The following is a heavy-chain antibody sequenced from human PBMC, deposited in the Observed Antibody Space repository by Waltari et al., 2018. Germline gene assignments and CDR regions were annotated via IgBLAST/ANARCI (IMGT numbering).Heavy chain of an antibody. D-gene: IGHD1-26*01. CDR3: ARDLVVGSGDY. CDR2: INPNRSGT. CDR1: GYTFTGYQ. J-gene: IGHJ4*02. Sequence: QVHLVQSGAEVKKPGASVKVSCKASGYTFTGYQMHWVRQAPGQGLEWMGWINPNRSGTKYAQIFQGRVTITRDTSIRTAYMALSRLRSDDTAVYYCARDLVVGSGDYWGQGTLVTVSS. V-gene: IGHV1-2*02.